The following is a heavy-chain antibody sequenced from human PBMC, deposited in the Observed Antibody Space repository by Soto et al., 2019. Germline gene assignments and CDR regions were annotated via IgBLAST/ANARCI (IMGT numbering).Heavy chain of an antibody. CDR2: IRGETNGGTA. V-gene: IGHV3-49*04. Sequence: GWSLRLSCTGYGFYCANSALTWVRQAPGKGLEWVGFIRGETNGGTADYAASLKGRITISRDDSKSIAYLEINSLQTEDTAVYDCTRYYYESSGYYFYWG. CDR1: GFYCANSA. J-gene: IGHJ4*01. CDR3: TRYYYESSGYYFY. D-gene: IGHD3-22*01.